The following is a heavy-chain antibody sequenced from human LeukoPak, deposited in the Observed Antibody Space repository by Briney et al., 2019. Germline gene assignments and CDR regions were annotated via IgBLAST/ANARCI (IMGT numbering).Heavy chain of an antibody. CDR1: GGSISSYY. CDR3: ARQDIVVVPAAIGYFQH. CDR2: IYYSGST. V-gene: IGHV4-59*08. D-gene: IGHD2-2*01. Sequence: SETLSLTCTVSGGSISSYYWSWIRQPPGKGLEWIGYIYYSGSTNYNPSLKSRVTISVDTSKNQFSLKLSSVTAADTAVYYCARQDIVVVPAAIGYFQHWGQVTLVTVSS. J-gene: IGHJ1*01.